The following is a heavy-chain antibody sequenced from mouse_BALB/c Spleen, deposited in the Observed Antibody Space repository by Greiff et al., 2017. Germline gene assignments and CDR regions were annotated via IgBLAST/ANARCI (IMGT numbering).Heavy chain of an antibody. V-gene: IGHV1-69*02. CDR1: GYTFTSYW. CDR2: IYPSDSYT. CDR3: TRSGDYYGSSPAWFAY. Sequence: QVQLKQPGAELVRPGASVKLSCKASGYTFTSYWINWVKQRPGQGLEWIGNIYPSDSYTNYNQMFKDKATLTVDKSSSTAYMQLSSPTSEDSAVYYCTRSGDYYGSSPAWFAYWGQGTLVTVSA. D-gene: IGHD1-1*01. J-gene: IGHJ3*01.